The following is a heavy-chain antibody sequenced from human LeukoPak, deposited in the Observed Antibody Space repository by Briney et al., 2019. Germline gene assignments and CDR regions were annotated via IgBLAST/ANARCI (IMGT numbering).Heavy chain of an antibody. J-gene: IGHJ4*02. V-gene: IGHV3-23*01. CDR2: ISGSGGST. CDR3: AKDGYSYGPPYFDY. Sequence: GGSLRLSCAASGFTFSSYAVSWVRQAPGKGLEWVSAISGSGGSTYYADSVKGRFTISRDNSKDTLYLQMNSLRAEDTAVYYCAKDGYSYGPPYFDYWGQGTLVTVSS. CDR1: GFTFSSYA. D-gene: IGHD5-18*01.